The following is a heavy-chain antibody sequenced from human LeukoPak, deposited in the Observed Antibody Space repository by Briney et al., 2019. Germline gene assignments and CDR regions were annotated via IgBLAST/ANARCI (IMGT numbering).Heavy chain of an antibody. V-gene: IGHV4-59*08. Sequence: SETLSLTCTVSGGSISSYYWSWIRQPPGKGLEWIGYIYYSGSANYNPSLKSRVTISVDTSKNQFSLKLSSVTAADTAVYYCARHEPFGDSHPFDYWGQGTLVTVSS. CDR2: IYYSGSA. D-gene: IGHD4-17*01. J-gene: IGHJ4*02. CDR1: GGSISSYY. CDR3: ARHEPFGDSHPFDY.